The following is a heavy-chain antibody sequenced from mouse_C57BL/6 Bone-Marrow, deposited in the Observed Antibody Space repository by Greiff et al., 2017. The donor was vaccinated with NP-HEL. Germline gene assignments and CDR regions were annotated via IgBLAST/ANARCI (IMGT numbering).Heavy chain of an antibody. V-gene: IGHV1-62-2*01. D-gene: IGHD1-1*01. CDR3: ARHEGYYYGSSLYYFDY. CDR1: GYTFTEYT. Sequence: QVQLQQSGAELVKPGASVKLSCKASGYTFTEYTIHWVKQRSGQGLEWIGWFYPGSGSIKYNEKFKDKATLTADKSSSTVYMELSRLTSEDSAVYFCARHEGYYYGSSLYYFDYWGQGTTLTVSS. CDR2: FYPGSGSI. J-gene: IGHJ2*01.